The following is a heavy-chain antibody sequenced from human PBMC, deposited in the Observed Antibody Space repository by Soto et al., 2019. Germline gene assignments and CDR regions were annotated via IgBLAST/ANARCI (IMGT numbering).Heavy chain of an antibody. CDR1: AYRFTSYG. CDR3: AMVDVYVTPSPQDV. CDR2: INAYNGNT. J-gene: IGHJ6*02. V-gene: IGHV1-18*01. Sequence: QVQLVQSGAEVKNPGASVKVSCKASAYRFTSYGIGWVRQAPGQGLEWMGWINAYNGNTNYAQNLQGRVTLTTDTSTSTAYMELRSLRSNDTAVYYCAMVDVYVTPSPQDVWGQGTTVTVSS. D-gene: IGHD3-16*01.